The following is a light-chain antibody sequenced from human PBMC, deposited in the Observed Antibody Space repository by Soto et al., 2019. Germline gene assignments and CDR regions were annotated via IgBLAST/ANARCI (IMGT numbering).Light chain of an antibody. Sequence: QSVLTQPPSASGSPGQSVTISCTGTSSDVGGYNYVSWYQQHPGKAPKLMIYEVSKRPSGVPDRFSGSKSGNTASLTVSGLQAEDEADYYCSSYAGSNILGVFXTGTKATVL. CDR3: SSYAGSNILGV. V-gene: IGLV2-8*01. J-gene: IGLJ1*01. CDR2: EVS. CDR1: SSDVGGYNY.